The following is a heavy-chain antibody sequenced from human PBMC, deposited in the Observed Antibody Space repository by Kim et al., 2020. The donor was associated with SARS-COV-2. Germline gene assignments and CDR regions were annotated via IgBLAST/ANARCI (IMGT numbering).Heavy chain of an antibody. CDR2: IYYSGST. D-gene: IGHD3-10*01. CDR3: ASGDGEGSYYYYYDMDV. J-gene: IGHJ6*02. V-gene: IGHV4-59*13. Sequence: SETLSLTCTVSGGSLSSSYWSWIRQPPGKGLEWIGYIYYSGSTNYNPSLKSRVTISVDTSKNQFSLKLSSVTAADTAVYYCASGDGEGSYYYYYDMDVWGQGTTVTVSS. CDR1: GGSLSSSY.